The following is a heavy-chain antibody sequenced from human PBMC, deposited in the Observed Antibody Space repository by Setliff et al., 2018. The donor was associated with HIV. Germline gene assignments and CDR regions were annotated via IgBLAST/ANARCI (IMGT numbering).Heavy chain of an antibody. D-gene: IGHD1-1*01. V-gene: IGHV4-59*05. CDR2: VYYSGST. J-gene: IGHJ4*02. CDR1: GDSISSYY. Sequence: SETLSLTCTVSGDSISSYYWNWIRQPPGKALEWIGSVYYSGSTYYNPSLKSRLTISVDTSTNKFSLKLSSVTAADTAVYYCARLRGLNLEPFDYWGQGTLVTVSS. CDR3: ARLRGLNLEPFDY.